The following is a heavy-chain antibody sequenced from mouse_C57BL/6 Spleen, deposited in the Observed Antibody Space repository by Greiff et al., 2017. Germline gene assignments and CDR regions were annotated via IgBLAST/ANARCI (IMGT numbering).Heavy chain of an antibody. CDR1: GFNIKDYY. D-gene: IGHD2-1*01. J-gene: IGHJ3*01. V-gene: IGHV14-1*01. Sequence: VHVKQSGAELVRPGASVELSCTASGFNIKDYYMHWVKQRPEQGLEWIGRIDPEDGDTEYAPKFQGKATMTADTSSNTAYLQLSSLTSEHTAVYYCTTPDGNYGFAYWGQGTLVTVSA. CDR2: IDPEDGDT. CDR3: TTPDGNYGFAY.